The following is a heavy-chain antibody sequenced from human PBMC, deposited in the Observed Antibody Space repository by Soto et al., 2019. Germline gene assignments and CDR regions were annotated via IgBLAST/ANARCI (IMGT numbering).Heavy chain of an antibody. CDR3: ARDHGLSSYAFDI. CDR2: ISSSSSYI. D-gene: IGHD2-15*01. J-gene: IGHJ3*02. Sequence: EVQLVESGGGLVKPGGSLRLSCAASGFTFSSYSMNWVRQAPGKGLEWVSSISSSSSYIYYADSVKGRFTISRDNAKNSLYLQINSLRAEDTVLYYCARDHGLSSYAFDIWGQGTMVTVSS. V-gene: IGHV3-21*01. CDR1: GFTFSSYS.